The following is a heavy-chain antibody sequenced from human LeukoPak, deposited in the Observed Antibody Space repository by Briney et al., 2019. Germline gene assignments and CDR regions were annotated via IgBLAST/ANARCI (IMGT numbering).Heavy chain of an antibody. CDR1: GFTLSSYS. CDR3: ARGPLDDSTGSYFDS. D-gene: IGHD3-22*01. CDR2: IKRDGSET. Sequence: GGSLRLSCVASGFTLSSYSMTWVRQAPGKGLEWVSNIKRDGSETNYLDPVKGRFTISRDNAKHSLYLQMNSLRVEDTAVYYCARGPLDDSTGSYFDSWGQGTRVTVSS. J-gene: IGHJ4*02. V-gene: IGHV3-7*04.